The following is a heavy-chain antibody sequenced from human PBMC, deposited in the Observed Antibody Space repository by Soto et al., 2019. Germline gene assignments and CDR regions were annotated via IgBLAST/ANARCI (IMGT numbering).Heavy chain of an antibody. CDR3: ARCYYGDSLGLLDY. Sequence: EVQLVESGGGLVQPGGSLRLSCAASGFTFSSYEMNWVRQAPGTGLEWVSYISSSGSTIYYADSVKGRFTISRDTAMNSLYLQMNSLRAEDTAVYYCARCYYGDSLGLLDYWGQGTLVTVSS. J-gene: IGHJ4*02. V-gene: IGHV3-48*03. CDR2: ISSSGSTI. CDR1: GFTFSSYE. D-gene: IGHD4-17*01.